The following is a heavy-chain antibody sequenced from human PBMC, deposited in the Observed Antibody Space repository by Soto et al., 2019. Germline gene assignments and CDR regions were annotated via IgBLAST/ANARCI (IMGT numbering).Heavy chain of an antibody. CDR1: GGSISSYY. CDR3: ARSIAARPYFDY. Sequence: SSETLSLTCTVSGGSISSYYWSWIRQPPGKGLEWIGYIYYSGSTNCNPSLKSRVTISVDTSKNQFSLKLSSVTAADTAVYYCARSIAARPYFDYWGQGTLVTVSS. CDR2: IYYSGST. V-gene: IGHV4-59*01. D-gene: IGHD6-6*01. J-gene: IGHJ4*02.